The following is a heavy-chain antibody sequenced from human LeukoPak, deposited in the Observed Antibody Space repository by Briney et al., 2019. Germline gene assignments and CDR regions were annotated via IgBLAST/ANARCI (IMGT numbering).Heavy chain of an antibody. D-gene: IGHD4-11*01. CDR3: ATDSYSKGDY. CDR1: GFTFSNYW. J-gene: IGHJ4*02. CDR2: IKQDGSEN. Sequence: GRSLRLSCAASGFTFSNYWMSWVRQAPGKGLEWLANIKQDGSENKYVGSVKGRFTISRDNAKSLLYLQMNSPRVEDTALYYCATDSYSKGDYWGQGTLVTVSS. V-gene: IGHV3-7*05.